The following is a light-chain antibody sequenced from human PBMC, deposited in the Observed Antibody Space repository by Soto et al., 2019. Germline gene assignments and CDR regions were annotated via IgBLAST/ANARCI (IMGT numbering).Light chain of an antibody. J-gene: IGLJ2*01. CDR3: SSYTSSSTVV. CDR1: GSDVGGYNY. CDR2: EVT. V-gene: IGLV2-14*01. Sequence: QSVLTQPASVSGSPGQSITISCTGTGSDVGGYNYVSWYQQHPGKAPKLMIYEVTNRPSGVSDRFSGSKSGNTASLTISGLRAEDEADYYCSSYTSSSTVVFGGGTQLTVL.